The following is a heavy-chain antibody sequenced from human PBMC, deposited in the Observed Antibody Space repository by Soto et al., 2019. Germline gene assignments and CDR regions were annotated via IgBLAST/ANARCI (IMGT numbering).Heavy chain of an antibody. CDR3: ASGIMVRGVIIYYYYLMAV. V-gene: IGHV1-46*03. J-gene: IGHJ6*03. D-gene: IGHD3-10*01. CDR2: INPSGGST. Sequence: GASVKVSCKASGYTFTSYYMHWVRQAPGQGLEWMGIINPSGGSTSYAQKFQGRVTMTRDTSTSTVYMELSSLRSEDTAVYYCASGIMVRGVIIYYYYLMAVWGKGTTVTVSS. CDR1: GYTFTSYY.